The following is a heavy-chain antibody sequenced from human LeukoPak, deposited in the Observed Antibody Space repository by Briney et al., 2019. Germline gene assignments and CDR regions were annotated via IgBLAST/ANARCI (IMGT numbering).Heavy chain of an antibody. V-gene: IGHV4-38-2*02. D-gene: IGHD2-2*01. CDR1: GYSISSGYY. CDR2: IYHSGST. J-gene: IGHJ4*02. CDR3: AREVTDCSSTSCQQYFDY. Sequence: SETLSLTCAVSGYSISSGYYWGWIQQPPGKGLEWIGSIYHSGSTYYNPSLKSRVTISVDTSKNQFSLKLSSVTAADTAVYYCAREVTDCSSTSCQQYFDYWGQGTLVTVSS.